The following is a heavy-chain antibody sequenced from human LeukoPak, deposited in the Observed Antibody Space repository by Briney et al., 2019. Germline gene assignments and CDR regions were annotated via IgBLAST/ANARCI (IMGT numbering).Heavy chain of an antibody. CDR3: AGLVPHRYDYVWGSYLYYGMDV. V-gene: IGHV4-59*08. J-gene: IGHJ6*02. CDR1: GGSISRSY. D-gene: IGHD3-16*02. CDR2: IYYRGST. Sequence: SETLSLTCTVSGGSISRSYWSWIRPPPGKGLEWTGYIYYRGSTNYNPSLTSRVTISVDTSKNQFSLKLSSVTAADTAVYYCAGLVPHRYDYVWGSYLYYGMDVWGQGTTVTVSS.